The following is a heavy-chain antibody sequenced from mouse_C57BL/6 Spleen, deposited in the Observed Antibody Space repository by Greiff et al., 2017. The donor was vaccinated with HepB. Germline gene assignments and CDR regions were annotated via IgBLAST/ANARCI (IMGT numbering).Heavy chain of an antibody. J-gene: IGHJ3*01. CDR3: ARMRLTAY. CDR1: GYAFSSSW. V-gene: IGHV1-82*01. Sequence: VKLMESGPELVKPGASVKISCKASGYAFSSSWMNWVKQRPGKGLEWIGRIYPGDGDTNYNGKFKGKATLTADKSSSTAYMQLSSLTSEDSAVYFCARMRLTAYWGQGTLVTVSA. CDR2: IYPGDGDT.